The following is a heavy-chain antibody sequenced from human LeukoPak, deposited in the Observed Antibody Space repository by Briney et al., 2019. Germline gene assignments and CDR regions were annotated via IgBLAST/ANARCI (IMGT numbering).Heavy chain of an antibody. V-gene: IGHV1-3*01. CDR1: GYTSSSYA. CDR2: INAGTGNR. Sequence: ASVKVSCKASGYTSSSYAIHWVRQAPGQRLEWMGWINAGTGNRKYSQKFQGRVTITRDTSANTAYMELSSLTSEDTALYYCARFDTTLGFDFWGQGTLVTVSS. CDR3: ARFDTTLGFDF. J-gene: IGHJ4*02. D-gene: IGHD1-14*01.